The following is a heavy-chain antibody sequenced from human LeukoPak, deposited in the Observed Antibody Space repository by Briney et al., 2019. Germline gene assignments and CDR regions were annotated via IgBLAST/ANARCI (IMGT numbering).Heavy chain of an antibody. V-gene: IGHV5-10-1*01. CDR3: ARESIAAAPEGY. CDR2: FDPSDYYT. D-gene: IGHD6-13*01. CDR1: GFRFTNYW. J-gene: IGHJ4*02. Sequence: GASLKISCRGSGFRFTNYWISWVRQMSRKGPEWMGRFDPSDYYTNYSPSFQGHVTISADKSISTAYLQWSSLKAADTAMYYCARESIAAAPEGYWGQGTVVTVSS.